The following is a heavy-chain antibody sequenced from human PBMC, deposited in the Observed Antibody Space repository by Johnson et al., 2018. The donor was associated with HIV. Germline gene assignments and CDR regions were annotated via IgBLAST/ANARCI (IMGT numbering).Heavy chain of an antibody. CDR2: IERNGVT. J-gene: IGHJ3*02. D-gene: IGHD3-16*01. V-gene: IGHV3-9*01. CDR1: GFSFDDYA. CDR3: ATSSVGWGIDGFDI. Sequence: DVQVVESGGDLVQPGRSLRLSCAASGFSFDDYAMNWVRQAPGKGLEWVSYIERNGVTGYADSARGRFTISRDNSDNTLNLQMNTLRVEDTAVYYCATSSVGWGIDGFDIWGQGTMVTVSS.